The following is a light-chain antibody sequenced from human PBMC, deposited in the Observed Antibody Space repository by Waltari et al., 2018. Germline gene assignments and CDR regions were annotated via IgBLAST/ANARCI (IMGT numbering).Light chain of an antibody. V-gene: IGLV2-23*01. CDR3: CTYAGSSTWV. CDR2: EAY. Sequence: QSALAQPASVSGSPGQSVTISCPGAGSDVGISNVVSWYQQHPGKAPKLMIYEAYKRPSGVSNRFSGSKSGNTASLTISGLQTDDEAEYYCCTYAGSSTWVFGGGTKLTVL. CDR1: GSDVGISNV. J-gene: IGLJ3*02.